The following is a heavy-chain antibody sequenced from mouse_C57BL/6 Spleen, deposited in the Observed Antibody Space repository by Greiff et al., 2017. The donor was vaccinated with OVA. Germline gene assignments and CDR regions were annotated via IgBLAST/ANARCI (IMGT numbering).Heavy chain of an antibody. V-gene: IGHV1-42*01. D-gene: IGHD2-5*01. J-gene: IGHJ4*01. Sequence: VQLQQSGPELVTPGASVKISCKASGYSFTGYYMNWVKQSPEKSLEWIGEINPSTGGTTYNQKFKAKATLTVDNSSSTAYMQLKSLTSEDSAVYYWARFMAYSKPYAMDDWGQGTSVTVSS. CDR1: GYSFTGYY. CDR2: INPSTGGT. CDR3: ARFMAYSKPYAMDD.